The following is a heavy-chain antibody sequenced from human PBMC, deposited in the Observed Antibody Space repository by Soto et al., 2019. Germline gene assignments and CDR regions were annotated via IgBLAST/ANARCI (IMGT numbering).Heavy chain of an antibody. Sequence: QVQLQQWGAGLLKPSETLSLTCAVYGGSFSGYYWSWIRQPPGKGLEWIGEINHSGSTNYNPSLKSRVTISVDTSKNQVSLKLSSVTAADTAVYYCARVVRRDETYCSGGSCLNWFDPWGQGTLVTVSS. J-gene: IGHJ5*02. CDR2: INHSGST. CDR1: GGSFSGYY. D-gene: IGHD2-15*01. CDR3: ARVVRRDETYCSGGSCLNWFDP. V-gene: IGHV4-34*01.